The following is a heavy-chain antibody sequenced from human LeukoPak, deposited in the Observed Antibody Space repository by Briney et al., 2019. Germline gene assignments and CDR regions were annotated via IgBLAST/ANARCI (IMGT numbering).Heavy chain of an antibody. V-gene: IGHV1-18*01. Sequence: ASVKVSCKASGYTSTSYGISWVRQAPGQGLEWMGWISTYNGNTNYAQKLQGRVTMTTDTSTSTAYMELRSLRSDDTAVYYCARATKNVLRFLELVDYYYGMDVWGQGTTVTVSS. D-gene: IGHD3-3*01. CDR1: GYTSTSYG. J-gene: IGHJ6*02. CDR3: ARATKNVLRFLELVDYYYGMDV. CDR2: ISTYNGNT.